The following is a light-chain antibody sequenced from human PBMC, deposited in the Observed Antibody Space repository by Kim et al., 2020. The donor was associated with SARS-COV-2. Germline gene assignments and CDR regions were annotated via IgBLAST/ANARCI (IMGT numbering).Light chain of an antibody. V-gene: IGLV1-44*01. J-gene: IGLJ2*01. CDR3: ATWDDSLNEEV. CDR2: TDN. Sequence: GQKVTISCSGGTSNIGRNTVNWYQQFPGKSPELLINTDNQRPSGVPDRFSGTRSGPSAFLAINGLQSEDEADYHCATWDDSLNEEVFGGGTQLTVL. CDR1: TSNIGRNT.